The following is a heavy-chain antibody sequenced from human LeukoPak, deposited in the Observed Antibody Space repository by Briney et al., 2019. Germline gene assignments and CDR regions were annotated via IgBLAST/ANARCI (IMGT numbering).Heavy chain of an antibody. CDR2: ISWNSGSI. CDR1: GFTFDDYA. CDR3: AKAPDHGYGMDV. V-gene: IGHV3-9*01. D-gene: IGHD1-14*01. Sequence: PGGSLRLSCAASGFTFDDYAMHWVRQAPGKGLEWVSGISWNSGSIGYADSVKGRFTISRDNAKNSLYLQMNSLRAEDTALYYCAKAPDHGYGMDVWGQGTTVTVSS. J-gene: IGHJ6*02.